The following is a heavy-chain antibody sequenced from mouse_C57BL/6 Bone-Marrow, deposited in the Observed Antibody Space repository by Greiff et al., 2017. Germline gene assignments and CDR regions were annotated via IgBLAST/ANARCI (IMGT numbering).Heavy chain of an antibody. CDR1: GFTFSDYY. V-gene: IGHV5-12*01. Sequence: EVKLMESGGGLVQPGGSLKLSCAASGFTFSDYYMYWVRQTPEKRLEWVAYISNGGGSTYYPDTVKGRFTISRDNAKNTLYLQMSRLKSEDTAMYYCARQIYYVSSSYYYAMDYWGQGTSVTGSS. J-gene: IGHJ4*01. CDR3: ARQIYYVSSSYYYAMDY. D-gene: IGHD1-1*01. CDR2: ISNGGGST.